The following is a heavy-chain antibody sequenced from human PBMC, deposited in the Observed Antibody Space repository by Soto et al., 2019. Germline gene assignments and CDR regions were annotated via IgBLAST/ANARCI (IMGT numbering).Heavy chain of an antibody. J-gene: IGHJ3*02. CDR1: GFTVSAYY. D-gene: IGHD6-13*01. CDR3: ATGQQVRMADI. CDR2: ISGDSRYA. V-gene: IGHV3-11*03. Sequence: QAQLLESGGDLVEPGGSLRLSCAASGFTVSAYYMAWIRQAPGKGPEWISYISGDSRYANYADSVKGRFTISRDNAKNSLYLQMNSLRAEDTAVYFCATGQQVRMADIWGQGTMVTVSS.